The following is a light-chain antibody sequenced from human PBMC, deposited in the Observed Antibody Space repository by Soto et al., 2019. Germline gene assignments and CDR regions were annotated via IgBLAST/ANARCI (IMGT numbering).Light chain of an antibody. J-gene: IGKJ4*01. CDR1: QSISSY. CDR3: KQSYSTQLT. CDR2: AAS. V-gene: IGKV1-39*01. Sequence: DIQITQSPSSLSASVGDRVTITCRASQSISSYLNWYQQKPGKAPKLLIYAASSLQSGVTSRFSGSGSGTDFTLNISSMKNEELATYYCKQSYSTQLTVGGGKKGEIK.